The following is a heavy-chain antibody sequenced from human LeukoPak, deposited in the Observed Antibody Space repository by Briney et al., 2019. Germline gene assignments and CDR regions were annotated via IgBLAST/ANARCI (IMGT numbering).Heavy chain of an antibody. V-gene: IGHV4-39*07. J-gene: IGHJ6*02. Sequence: PPETLSLTCTVSGGSVSSGNYYWTWIRQPPGKGLEWIGEINHSGSTNYNPSLKSRVTISVDTSKNQFSLKLSSVTAADTAVYYCARGNYYDSSGYYHYRYYYYGMDVWGQGTTVTVSS. CDR1: GGSVSSGNYY. CDR3: ARGNYYDSSGYYHYRYYYYGMDV. CDR2: INHSGST. D-gene: IGHD3-22*01.